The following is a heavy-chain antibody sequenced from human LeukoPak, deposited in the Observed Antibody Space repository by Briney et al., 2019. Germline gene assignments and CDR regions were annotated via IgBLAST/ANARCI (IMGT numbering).Heavy chain of an antibody. V-gene: IGHV4-34*01. CDR2: INHSGST. CDR1: GGSFSGYY. J-gene: IGHJ4*02. D-gene: IGHD2-8*01. Sequence: SETLSLTCAVYGGSFSGYYWSWIRQPPGKGLEWIGEINHSGSTNYNPSLKSRVTISVDTSKNQFSLKLSSVTAADTAVYYCARGIGGYCTNGVCYKFRYYSDYWGQGTLVTVSS. CDR3: ARGIGGYCTNGVCYKFRYYSDY.